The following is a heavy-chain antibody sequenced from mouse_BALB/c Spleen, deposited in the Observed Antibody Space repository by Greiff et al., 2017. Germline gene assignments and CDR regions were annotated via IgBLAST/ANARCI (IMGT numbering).Heavy chain of an antibody. Sequence: VQLQQSGAELVRSGASVKLSCTASGFNIKDYYMHWVKQRPEQGLEWIGWIDPENGDTEYAPKFQGKATMTADTSSNTAYLQLSSLTSEDTAVYYCNVPSRGDWGQGTSVTVSS. CDR1: GFNIKDYY. CDR3: NVPSRGD. J-gene: IGHJ4*01. CDR2: IDPENGDT. V-gene: IGHV14-4*02.